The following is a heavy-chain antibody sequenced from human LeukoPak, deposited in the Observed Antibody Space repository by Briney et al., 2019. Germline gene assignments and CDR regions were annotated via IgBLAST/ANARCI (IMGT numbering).Heavy chain of an antibody. V-gene: IGHV3-74*01. CDR3: TREILAAGKTLTY. J-gene: IGHJ4*02. CDR2: INDDGSFT. D-gene: IGHD6-13*01. Sequence: GGSLRLSCAASGFTFSNAWMSWVRQVPGKGLVWVSRINDDGSFTTYADSVKGRFTISRDNAKNTLYLQMNSLRAEDTAVYYCTREILAAGKTLTYWGQGSLITVSS. CDR1: GFTFSNAW.